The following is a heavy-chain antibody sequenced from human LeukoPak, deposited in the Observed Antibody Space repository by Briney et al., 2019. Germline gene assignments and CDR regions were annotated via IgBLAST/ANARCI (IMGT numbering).Heavy chain of an antibody. CDR3: AKDTVKVTTIRRVPHYMDV. CDR1: GIGASSNY. CDR2: IYVDGST. J-gene: IGHJ6*03. D-gene: IGHD5-12*01. V-gene: IGHV3-66*02. Sequence: GGSLRLSCAASGIGASSNYMSWVRQAPGKGLQWVSVIYVDGSTYYADSVKGRFTISRDSSKNTLYLQMNSLRTEDTAVYYCAKDTVKVTTIRRVPHYMDVWGKGTTVTISS.